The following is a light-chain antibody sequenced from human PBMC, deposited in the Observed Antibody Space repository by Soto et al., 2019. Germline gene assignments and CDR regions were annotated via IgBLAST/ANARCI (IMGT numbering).Light chain of an antibody. Sequence: EIVLTQSPDTLSLSPGERATLSCRASQSVSGYLGWYQQKPGQAPRLLIYDASNRAYGVPARFRGSGSGTNFTLTIASLEPDDFAVYYCQQRSNWPYLTFSGGTRV. V-gene: IGKV3-11*01. CDR2: DAS. J-gene: IGKJ4*01. CDR1: QSVSGY. CDR3: QQRSNWPYLT.